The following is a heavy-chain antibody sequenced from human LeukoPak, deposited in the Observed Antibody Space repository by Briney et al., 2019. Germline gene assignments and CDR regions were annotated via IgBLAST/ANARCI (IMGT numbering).Heavy chain of an antibody. CDR3: ARDGYYYVSGSYFGY. CDR1: GFTFSSYW. J-gene: IGHJ4*02. Sequence: PGGSLRLSCAASGFTFSSYWMHWVRQAPGKGLVWVSRINSDGSSTSYADSVKGRFTISRDNSKNTLYLQMNSLRAEDTAVYYCARDGYYYVSGSYFGYWGQGTLVTVSS. V-gene: IGHV3-74*01. D-gene: IGHD3-10*01. CDR2: INSDGSST.